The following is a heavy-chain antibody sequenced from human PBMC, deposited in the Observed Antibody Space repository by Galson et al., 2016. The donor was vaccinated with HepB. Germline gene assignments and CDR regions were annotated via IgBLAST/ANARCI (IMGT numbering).Heavy chain of an antibody. V-gene: IGHV4-39*01. J-gene: IGHJ6*03. D-gene: IGHD6-19*01. CDR1: GGSISRDYY. Sequence: SETLSLTCIVSGGSISRDYYWGWIRQPPGRGLEWIGSIYSNEDTYYNPSLKSRVTISVDTSKNQFSLRLNSVTAADTDVYYCATGIVVAGKYYYYYMDVWGKGTTVTVSS. CDR3: ATGIVVAGKYYYYYMDV. CDR2: IYSNEDT.